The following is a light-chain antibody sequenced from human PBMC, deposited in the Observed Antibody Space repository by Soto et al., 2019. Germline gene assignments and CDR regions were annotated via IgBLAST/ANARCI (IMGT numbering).Light chain of an antibody. CDR2: LNSDGSH. CDR1: SGHSSYA. J-gene: IGLJ2*01. CDR3: QTWGTGIQV. V-gene: IGLV4-69*01. Sequence: QSVLTQSPSASASLGASVKLTCTLSSGHSSYAIAWHQQQPEKGPRYLMKLNSDGSHNKGDGIPDRFSGSSSGAERYLTIYSLQSEDEADYYCQTWGTGIQVFGGGTQLTVL.